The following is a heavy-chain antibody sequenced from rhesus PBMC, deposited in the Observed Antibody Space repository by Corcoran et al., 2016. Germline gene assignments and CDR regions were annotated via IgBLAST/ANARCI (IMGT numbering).Heavy chain of an antibody. D-gene: IGHD4-23*01. Sequence: QVTLKESGPALVKPTQTLTLTCTFSGFSLSTSGMGVGWIRQPPGKTPEWLAHIYWDDDKRYRTSLKSRLTISKDTSKTQVVLTMTNMDPVDTAAYYCARIGSSNYGTFDYWGQGVLVTVSS. CDR3: ARIGSSNYGTFDY. V-gene: IGHV2-1*01. CDR1: GFSLSTSGMG. CDR2: IYWDDDK. J-gene: IGHJ4*01.